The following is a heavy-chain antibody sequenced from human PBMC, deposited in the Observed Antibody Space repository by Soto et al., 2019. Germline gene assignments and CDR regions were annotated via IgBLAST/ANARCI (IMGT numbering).Heavy chain of an antibody. CDR3: APLSHCSSTSCPKPCSDY. Sequence: PGGSLRLSYAACRFPFSSYSMNWVRQAPGKGLEWVSSISSSSSYIYYADSVKGRFTTSRDNAKNSLYLQMNSLRAEDTAVYYCAPLSHCSSTSCPKPCSDYWGQGTLVTVSS. D-gene: IGHD2-2*01. J-gene: IGHJ4*02. V-gene: IGHV3-21*01. CDR1: RFPFSSYS. CDR2: ISSSSSYI.